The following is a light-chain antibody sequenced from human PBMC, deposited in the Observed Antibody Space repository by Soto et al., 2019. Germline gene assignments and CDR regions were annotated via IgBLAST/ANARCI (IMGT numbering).Light chain of an antibody. CDR2: DAS. CDR1: QSVSSY. Sequence: EIVLTQSPATLSLSPGERATLSCRASQSVSSYLAWYQQKPGQAPRLLIYDASNRATGIPARFSGSGSGTDFTLTISSLESEYFEVYYWQQRSNWPITFGQGTRLEIK. J-gene: IGKJ5*01. CDR3: QQRSNWPIT. V-gene: IGKV3-11*01.